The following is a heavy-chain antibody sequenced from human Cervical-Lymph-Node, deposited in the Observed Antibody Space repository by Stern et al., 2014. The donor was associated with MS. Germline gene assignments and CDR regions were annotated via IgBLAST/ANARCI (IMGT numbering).Heavy chain of an antibody. J-gene: IGHJ4*02. CDR2: ISPSGGT. CDR1: GYTFINFY. V-gene: IGHV1-46*03. CDR3: TRGGPTTTNPSPGNSFLPLPPFAD. D-gene: IGHD4-17*01. Sequence: VQLVESGAEDKKPGDSVKVSCKASGYTFINFYIHWVRQAPGQGLEWMGIISPSGGTNYAQKFQGRVTMSSDTSTTTVYMELNSLRSDDTAVYYCTRGGPTTTNPSPGNSFLPLPPFADWGQGALVTVSS.